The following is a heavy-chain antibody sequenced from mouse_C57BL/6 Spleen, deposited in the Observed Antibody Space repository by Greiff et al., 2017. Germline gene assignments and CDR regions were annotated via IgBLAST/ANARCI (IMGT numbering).Heavy chain of an antibody. J-gene: IGHJ1*03. CDR2: IHPNSGST. Sequence: VQLQQPGAELVKPGASVKLSCKASGYTFTSYWMHWVKQRPGQGLEWIGMIHPNSGSTNYNEKFKGKATLTVDKSSSTAYMQLSSLTSEDSAVYYCARYYGSSYGGYFEVWGTGTTVTVSS. D-gene: IGHD1-1*01. V-gene: IGHV1-64*01. CDR1: GYTFTSYW. CDR3: ARYYGSSYGGYFEV.